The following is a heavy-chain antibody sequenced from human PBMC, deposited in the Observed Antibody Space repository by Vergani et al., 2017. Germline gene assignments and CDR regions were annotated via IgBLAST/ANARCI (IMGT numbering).Heavy chain of an antibody. CDR3: AKGKGYSSSWTDNWFDP. CDR2: ISWNSGSI. J-gene: IGHJ5*02. V-gene: IGHV3-9*01. CDR1: GFTFDDYA. Sequence: EVQLVESGGGLVQPGRSLRLSCAASGFTFDDYAMHWVRQAPGKGLEWVSGISWNSGSIGYAESVKGRFTIARDNAKTSLYLQMNSLRAEDTALYYCAKGKGYSSSWTDNWFDPWGQGTLVTVSS. D-gene: IGHD6-13*01.